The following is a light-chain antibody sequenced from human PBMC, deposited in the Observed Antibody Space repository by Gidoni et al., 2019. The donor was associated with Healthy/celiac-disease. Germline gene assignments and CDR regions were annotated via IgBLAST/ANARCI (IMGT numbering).Light chain of an antibody. CDR3: QQRSNWPAT. J-gene: IGKJ1*01. Sequence: EIVLTQSPATLSLSPGERATLSCRASQRVSSYLAWYQQKPGQAPRLLIDDASNRATGIPARFSGSGSGTDFTLTISSLEPEDFAVYYCQQRSNWPATFGQGTKVEIK. V-gene: IGKV3-11*01. CDR2: DAS. CDR1: QRVSSY.